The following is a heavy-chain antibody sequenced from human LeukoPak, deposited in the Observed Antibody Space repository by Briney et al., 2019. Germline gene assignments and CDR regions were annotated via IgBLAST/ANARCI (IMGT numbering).Heavy chain of an antibody. CDR1: EFTFSSYS. J-gene: IGHJ6*02. Sequence: PGGSLRLSCAASEFTFSSYSMNWVRQAPGKGLEWVSYRTNSGNSKSYADSVKGRFTISRDNTKNSLYLQMNSLRAEDTAVYYCARDMGYYDSSGYYVDSYYYYGMDVWGQGTTVTVSS. CDR3: ARDMGYYDSSGYYVDSYYYYGMDV. CDR2: RTNSGNSK. D-gene: IGHD3-22*01. V-gene: IGHV3-48*01.